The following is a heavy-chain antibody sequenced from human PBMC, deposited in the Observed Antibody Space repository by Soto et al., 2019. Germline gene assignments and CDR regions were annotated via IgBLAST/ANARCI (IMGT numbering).Heavy chain of an antibody. CDR2: ISYDGSNK. Sequence: GGSLRLSCAASGFTFSSYAMHWVRQAPGKGLEWVVVISYDGSNKYYADSVKGRFTISRDNSKNTLYLQMNSLRAEDTAVYYCARDRGTIMNVDTAAFDYWGQGTLVTVSS. CDR3: ARDRGTIMNVDTAAFDY. V-gene: IGHV3-30-3*01. D-gene: IGHD5-18*01. J-gene: IGHJ4*02. CDR1: GFTFSSYA.